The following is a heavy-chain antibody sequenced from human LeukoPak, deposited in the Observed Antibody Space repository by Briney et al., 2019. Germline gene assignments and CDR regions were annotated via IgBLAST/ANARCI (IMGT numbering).Heavy chain of an antibody. D-gene: IGHD3-3*01. V-gene: IGHV1-2*06. CDR3: ARAQREWLLPKYYFDY. J-gene: IGHJ4*02. CDR1: GYTFTGYY. CDR2: INPNSGGT. Sequence: GASVKVSCKASGYTFTGYYMHWVRQAPGQGLEWMGRINPNSGGTNYAQKFQGRVTMTRDTSISTAYMELSRLRSDDTAVYYCARAQREWLLPKYYFDYWGQGTLVTVSS.